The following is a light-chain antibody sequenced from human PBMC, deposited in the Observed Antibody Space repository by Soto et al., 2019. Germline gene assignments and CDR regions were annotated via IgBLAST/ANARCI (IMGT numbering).Light chain of an antibody. Sequence: DIQMTQSPSSLSAYVGDRVTITCRASQSISSYLNWYQQKPGKAPKLLIYAASSLQSGVPSRFSGSGSGTDFTLTISSLQPEDFATYYCQQSYSTPRTFGQGTK. J-gene: IGKJ1*01. CDR3: QQSYSTPRT. CDR2: AAS. V-gene: IGKV1-39*01. CDR1: QSISSY.